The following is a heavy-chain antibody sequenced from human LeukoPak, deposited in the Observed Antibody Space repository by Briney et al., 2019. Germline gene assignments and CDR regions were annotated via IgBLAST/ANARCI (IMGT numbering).Heavy chain of an antibody. V-gene: IGHV3-33*01. CDR1: GFTFSSYG. J-gene: IGHJ4*02. D-gene: IGHD3-10*01. Sequence: GGSLRLSCAASGFTFSSYGMHWVRQAPGKGLGWVAVIWYDGSNKYYADSVKGRFTISRDNSKNTLYLQMNSLRAEDTAVYYCARGILWFGELSLDYWGQGTLVTVSS. CDR3: ARGILWFGELSLDY. CDR2: IWYDGSNK.